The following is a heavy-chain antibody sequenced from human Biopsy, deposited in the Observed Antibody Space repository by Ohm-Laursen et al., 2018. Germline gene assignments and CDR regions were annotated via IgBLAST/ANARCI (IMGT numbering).Heavy chain of an antibody. V-gene: IGHV3-21*01. D-gene: IGHD2-8*01. CDR1: TFTFSSDS. CDR3: ARDDGFYARTSGMDV. J-gene: IGHJ6*02. Sequence: GSLRLSCAASTFTFSSDSVNWVRQAPGKGLEWVSYINSDASYIYYGASVRGRFTISRDNAKNSVYLQMNSLRVEDTAVYYCARDDGFYARTSGMDVWGQGTTVTVSS. CDR2: INSDASYI.